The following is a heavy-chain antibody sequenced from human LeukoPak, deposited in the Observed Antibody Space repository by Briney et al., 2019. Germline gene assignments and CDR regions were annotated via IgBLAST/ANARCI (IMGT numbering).Heavy chain of an antibody. Sequence: PSETLSLTCVVDGGYFSGFYWTWFRQAPGKGLEWIGEISYSGSTKYTPSLKSRVTIEVDTSKKQISLNLSSVTAADTAVYYCAKGKAGHYHSVTDEYYYYMDVWGKGTTVIVSS. CDR3: AKGKAGHYHSVTDEYYYYMDV. CDR2: ISYSGST. D-gene: IGHD3-9*01. V-gene: IGHV4-34*01. J-gene: IGHJ6*03. CDR1: GGYFSGFY.